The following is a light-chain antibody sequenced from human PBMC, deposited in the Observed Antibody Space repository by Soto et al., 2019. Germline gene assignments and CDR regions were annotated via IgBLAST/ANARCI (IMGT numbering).Light chain of an antibody. CDR2: EVS. CDR3: SSYAGSNNLV. J-gene: IGLJ1*01. Sequence: QSVLTQPPSASGSPGQSVTISCTGTSSDAGGYNYVSWYQQHPGKAPKLMIYEVSKRPSGVPDRFSGSKSGNTASLTVSGLQAEDEADYYCSSYAGSNNLVFGTGTKVTV. V-gene: IGLV2-8*01. CDR1: SSDAGGYNY.